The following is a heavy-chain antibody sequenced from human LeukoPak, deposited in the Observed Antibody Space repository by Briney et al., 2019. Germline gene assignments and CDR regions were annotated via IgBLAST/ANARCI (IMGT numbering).Heavy chain of an antibody. CDR1: GYTFTDYY. Sequence: ASVKVSCKASGYTFTDYYMHWARQAPGQGFEWMGWINPDSGGPNYAQKLQGRVTMTTDTSTSTAYMELRSLRSDDTAVYYCAREWAGSSYYFDYWGQGTLVTVSS. CDR3: AREWAGSSYYFDY. CDR2: INPDSGGP. J-gene: IGHJ4*02. D-gene: IGHD2-15*01. V-gene: IGHV1-2*02.